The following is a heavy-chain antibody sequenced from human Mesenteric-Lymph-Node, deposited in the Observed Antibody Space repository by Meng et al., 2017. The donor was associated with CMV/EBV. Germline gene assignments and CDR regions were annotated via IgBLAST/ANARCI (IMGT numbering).Heavy chain of an antibody. CDR1: GVSLSEYY. V-gene: IGHV4-34*01. Sequence: SETLSLTCAVSGVSLSEYYWSWIRQPPGKGLEWIGEINHNGGTNYNASLKSRVTMSVDTSKNQFSLRLDSVTAADTAVYYCAREFYVDTAMVIDSWGPGALVTVSS. J-gene: IGHJ4*02. D-gene: IGHD5-18*01. CDR2: INHNGGT. CDR3: AREFYVDTAMVIDS.